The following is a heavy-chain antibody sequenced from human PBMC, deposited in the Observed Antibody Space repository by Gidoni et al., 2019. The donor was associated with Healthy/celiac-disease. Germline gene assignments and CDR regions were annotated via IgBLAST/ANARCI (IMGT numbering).Heavy chain of an antibody. CDR1: GFTFSDAW. D-gene: IGHD3-16*01. J-gene: IGHJ4*02. Sequence: EVQLVESGGGLVKPGGSLRLSCAASGFTFSDAWISWVRQRPGKGLEWVGRIKSTIDGGTTDYAAPVKGRFTISRDASKKTLYLQMNSLKTEDTAVYYCTTAATYDYVWGSAYYFDFWGQGTLVTVSS. V-gene: IGHV3-15*01. CDR3: TTAATYDYVWGSAYYFDF. CDR2: IKSTIDGGTT.